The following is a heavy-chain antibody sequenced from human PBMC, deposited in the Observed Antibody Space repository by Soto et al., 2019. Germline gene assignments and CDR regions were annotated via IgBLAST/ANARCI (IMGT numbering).Heavy chain of an antibody. CDR2: IYCSGST. D-gene: IGHD2-15*01. CDR3: ARLLDPETYYYYYMDV. J-gene: IGHJ6*03. V-gene: IGHV4-59*08. CDR1: GGSISSYY. Sequence: SETLSLTCTVSGGSISSYYWGWIRQPPGKGLEWIGYIYCSGSTNYNPSLKSRVTISVDTSKNQFSLKLSSVTAADTAVYYCARLLDPETYYYYYMDVWGKGTTVTVS.